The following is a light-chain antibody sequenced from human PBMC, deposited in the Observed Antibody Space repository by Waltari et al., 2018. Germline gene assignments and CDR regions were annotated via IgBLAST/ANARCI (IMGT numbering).Light chain of an antibody. CDR3: SSWDKNLVAVV. J-gene: IGLJ3*02. CDR2: RND. Sequence: QAGLTQPPSVSRALGQTATVTCTGNHNNVGNQGVSWLQHHQGHPPKLLSYRNDNRPSGIAERFSASRSGNTASLTITWLQPDDEADYYCSSWDKNLVAVVFGGGTKVTVL. CDR1: HNNVGNQG. V-gene: IGLV10-54*04.